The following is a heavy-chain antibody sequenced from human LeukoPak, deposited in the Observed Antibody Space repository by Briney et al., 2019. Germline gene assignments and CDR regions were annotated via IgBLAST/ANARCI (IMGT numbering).Heavy chain of an antibody. D-gene: IGHD2-15*01. CDR3: AKEGFDIVEIGYWFDP. CDR1: GFTFSSYA. CDR2: ISGSGGST. J-gene: IGHJ5*02. V-gene: IGHV3-23*01. Sequence: TGGSLRLSCAASGFTFSSYAMSWVRQAPGKGLEWVSDISGSGGSTYYADSVKGRFTISRDYSKNTLYLQMNSLRAEDTAVYYCAKEGFDIVEIGYWFDPWGQGTLVTVSS.